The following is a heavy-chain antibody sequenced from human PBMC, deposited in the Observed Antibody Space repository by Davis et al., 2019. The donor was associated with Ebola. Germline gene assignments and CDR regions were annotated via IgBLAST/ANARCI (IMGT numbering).Heavy chain of an antibody. D-gene: IGHD3-10*01. CDR1: GGSMSSSY. V-gene: IGHV4-34*01. CDR2: INHSGST. Sequence: SETLSLTCTVSGGSMSSSYWSWIRQPPGKGLEWIGEINHSGSTNYNPSLWGRVTISVDTSKTQFSLELASVTAADTSVYHCARGGKYGSGSSYWYFDVWGRGTLVTVSS. CDR3: ARGGKYGSGSSYWYFDV. J-gene: IGHJ2*01.